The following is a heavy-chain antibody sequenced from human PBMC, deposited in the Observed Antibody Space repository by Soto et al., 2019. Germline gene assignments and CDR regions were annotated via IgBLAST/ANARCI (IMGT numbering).Heavy chain of an antibody. CDR3: ARHFWVVPAADPYGWFDP. Sequence: QLQLQESGPGLVKPSETLSLTCTVSGGSISSSSYYWGWIRQPPGKGLEWIGSIYYSGSTYYNPSLKSRVTISVDTSKNQFSLKLSSVTAADTAVYYCARHFWVVPAADPYGWFDPWGQGTLVTVSS. CDR2: IYYSGST. CDR1: GGSISSSSYY. D-gene: IGHD2-2*01. V-gene: IGHV4-39*01. J-gene: IGHJ5*02.